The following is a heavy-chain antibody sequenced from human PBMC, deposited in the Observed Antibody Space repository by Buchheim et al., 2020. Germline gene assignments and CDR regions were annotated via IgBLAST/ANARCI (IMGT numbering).Heavy chain of an antibody. CDR3: ARGKSLRYGAGGWFDP. CDR1: GGPISSGDYY. CDR2: IYYSGST. D-gene: IGHD3-10*01. Sequence: QVQLQESGPGLVKPSQTLSLTCTVSGGPISSGDYYWSWIRQPPGKGLEWIGYIYYSGSTYYNPSLKSRVTISVDTSQNQFSLKLSSVTAADTAVYYCARGKSLRYGAGGWFDPWGQGTL. J-gene: IGHJ5*02. V-gene: IGHV4-30-4*01.